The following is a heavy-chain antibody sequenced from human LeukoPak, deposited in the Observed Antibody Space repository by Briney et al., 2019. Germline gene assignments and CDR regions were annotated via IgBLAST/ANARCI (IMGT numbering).Heavy chain of an antibody. Sequence: PSETLSLTCTVSGGSISSYYWSWLRQPPGKGLEWIGYIYYSGSTNYSPSLKSRVTISVDTSKIQFSLKLSSVTTADTAVYYCARRPGTFDIWGQGTMVTVSS. CDR1: GGSISSYY. CDR3: ARRPGTFDI. V-gene: IGHV4-59*01. J-gene: IGHJ3*02. CDR2: IYYSGST.